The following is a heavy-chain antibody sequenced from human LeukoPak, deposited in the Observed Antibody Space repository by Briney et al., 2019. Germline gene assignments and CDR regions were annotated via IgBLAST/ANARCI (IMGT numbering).Heavy chain of an antibody. D-gene: IGHD3-10*01. CDR3: ARVSMVRGAMGSYYMDV. CDR1: GGSFSGYY. J-gene: IGHJ6*03. Sequence: SETLSLTCAVYGGSFSGYYWSWIRQPPGKGLEWIGEINHSGSTNYNPPLKSRVTISVDTSKNQFSLKLSSVTAADTAVYYCARVSMVRGAMGSYYMDVWGKGTTVTVSS. V-gene: IGHV4-34*01. CDR2: INHSGST.